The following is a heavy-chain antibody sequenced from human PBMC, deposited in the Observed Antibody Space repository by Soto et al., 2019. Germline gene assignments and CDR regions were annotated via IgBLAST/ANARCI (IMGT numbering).Heavy chain of an antibody. Sequence: PSETLSLTCTVSGGSISSSSYYWGWIRQPPGKGLEWIGSIYYSGSTNYNPSLKSRVTISVDTSKNQFSLKLSSVTAADTAVYYCAREGEQQRGIGRWFDPWGQGXLVTVYS. J-gene: IGHJ5*02. D-gene: IGHD6-13*01. V-gene: IGHV4-39*07. CDR1: GGSISSSSYY. CDR2: IYYSGST. CDR3: AREGEQQRGIGRWFDP.